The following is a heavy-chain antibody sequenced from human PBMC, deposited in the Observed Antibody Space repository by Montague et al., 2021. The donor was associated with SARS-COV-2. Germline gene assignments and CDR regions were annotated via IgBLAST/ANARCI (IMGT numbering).Heavy chain of an antibody. CDR1: GGSFSDYF. J-gene: IGHJ4*02. D-gene: IGHD3-22*01. CDR2: INHRGTS. CDR3: ARGRQHFNMIIVVMTGGEYYFDY. Sequence: SETLSLTCAVYGGSFSDYFWTWIRQPPGKGLEWIGEINHRGTSNYNPSLKSRVSISVDTSKNQFSLYLGSVTAADTAVYYCARGRQHFNMIIVVMTGGEYYFDYGGQRTLVTVSS. V-gene: IGHV4-34*01.